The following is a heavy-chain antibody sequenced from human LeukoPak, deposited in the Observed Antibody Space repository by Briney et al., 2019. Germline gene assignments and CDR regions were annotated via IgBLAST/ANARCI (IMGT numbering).Heavy chain of an antibody. CDR1: GFTFSSYW. D-gene: IGHD2-15*01. V-gene: IGHV3-7*01. CDR3: ARILLRFDY. J-gene: IGHJ4*02. CDR2: IKQDGSEE. Sequence: GGSLRLSCAASGFTFSSYWMSWVRQAPGKGLEWVANIKQDGSEEYYVDSVKGRFTISRDDAKNSLYLQMNSLRAEGTAVYYCARILLRFDYWGQGTLVTVSS.